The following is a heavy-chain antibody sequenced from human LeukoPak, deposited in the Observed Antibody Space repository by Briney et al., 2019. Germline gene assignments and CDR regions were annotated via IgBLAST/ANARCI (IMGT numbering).Heavy chain of an antibody. J-gene: IGHJ4*02. CDR2: INSDMSTT. CDR1: GFTFSSYW. Sequence: GGSLRLSCAASGFTFSSYWMHWVRQAPGKGLVWVSRINSDMSTTTYADSVKGRFTISRDNAKNTLYLQMNSLRAEDTAVYYCARAGRGLRYFDWLTYDYWGQGTLVTVPS. V-gene: IGHV3-74*01. D-gene: IGHD3-9*01. CDR3: ARAGRGLRYFDWLTYDY.